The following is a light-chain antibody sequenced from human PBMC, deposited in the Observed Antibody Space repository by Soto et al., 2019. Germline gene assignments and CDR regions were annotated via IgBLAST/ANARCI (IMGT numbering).Light chain of an antibody. J-gene: IGLJ2*01. V-gene: IGLV2-14*01. CDR3: SSYTSSSVV. CDR2: DVS. CDR1: SSDVGGYNY. Sequence: LTQPASVSGSPGQSITISCTGTSSDVGGYNYVSWYQQHPGKAPKLMIYDVSNRPSGVSNRFSGSKSGNTASLTISGLQAEDEADYYCSSYTSSSVVFGGGTKLTVL.